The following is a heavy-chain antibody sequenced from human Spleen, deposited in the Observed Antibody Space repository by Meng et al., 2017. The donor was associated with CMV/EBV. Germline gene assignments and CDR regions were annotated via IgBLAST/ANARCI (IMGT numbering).Heavy chain of an antibody. CDR1: GFSFSTAW. V-gene: IGHV3-15*01. J-gene: IGHJ3*01. CDR2: IKSKISGGAI. Sequence: GESLKISCGGSGFSFSTAWMSWVRQSPGKGLEWIGRIKSKISGGAIDYAESVSDRFTIGRDDSKTTLYLEMTGLKTEDTAMYYCVIDDYYNLSGHYYDAFDVWGRGTMVTVSS. D-gene: IGHD3-22*01. CDR3: VIDDYYNLSGHYYDAFDV.